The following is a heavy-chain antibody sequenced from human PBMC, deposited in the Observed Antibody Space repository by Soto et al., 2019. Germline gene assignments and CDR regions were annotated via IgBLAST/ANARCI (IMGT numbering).Heavy chain of an antibody. V-gene: IGHV2-5*01. CDR3: AHRRCSAGSCYQTFDY. D-gene: IGHD2-15*01. CDR1: GFSLSTSGVG. Sequence: GSGPTLVNPTQTLTLTCSLSGFSLSTSGVGVGWIRQPPGKAPEWLALIYWHDDKRYSPSLKSRLTITKDTSKNQVVLTMTNMDIVDTATYYCAHRRCSAGSCYQTFDYWGKGTRVTVGS. J-gene: IGHJ4*02. CDR2: IYWHDDK.